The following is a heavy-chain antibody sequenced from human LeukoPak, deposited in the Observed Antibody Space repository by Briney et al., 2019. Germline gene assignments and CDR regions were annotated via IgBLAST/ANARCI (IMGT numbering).Heavy chain of an antibody. J-gene: IGHJ4*02. CDR3: VKDLTGTWSFDY. CDR1: GFPFSNHF. Sequence: GGSLRLSCVASGFPFSNHFMHWVRQAPGKGLEYVSSIGPNGASTLYADSVKGRFTISRDNSKNALYLQLTSLRLEDTALYYCVKDLTGTWSFDYWGQGTLVTVSS. D-gene: IGHD3-9*01. CDR2: IGPNGAST. V-gene: IGHV3-64D*06.